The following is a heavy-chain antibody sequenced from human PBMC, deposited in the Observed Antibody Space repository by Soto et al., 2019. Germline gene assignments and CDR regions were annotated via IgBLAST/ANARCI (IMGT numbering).Heavy chain of an antibody. CDR2: IYWNEDK. V-gene: IGHV2-5*01. Sequence: GSGPTLVNPTQTLTLTCTFSGFSLSTNGVGVGWIRQPPGKALDWLALIYWNEDKRYSPSLKSRLTITKDTSKKQVVLTMTNMDPVDTATYYCVHTYDFWSGSSGITYAMDVWGQGTTVTVSS. CDR1: GFSLSTNGVG. D-gene: IGHD3-3*01. J-gene: IGHJ6*02. CDR3: VHTYDFWSGSSGITYAMDV.